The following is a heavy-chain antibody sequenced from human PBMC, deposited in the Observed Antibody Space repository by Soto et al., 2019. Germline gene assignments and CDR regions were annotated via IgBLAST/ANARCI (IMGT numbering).Heavy chain of an antibody. V-gene: IGHV1-69*01. Sequence: QVQLVQSGAEVKKPGSSVKVSCKASGGTFSSYAISCVRQAPGQGLEWMGGIIPIFGTANYAQKFQGRVTITADESTSTAYMELSSLRSEGTAVYYCSSSGYFRAGGGYWGQGTLVTVSS. CDR2: IIPIFGTA. CDR3: SSSGYFRAGGGY. J-gene: IGHJ4*02. CDR1: GGTFSSYA. D-gene: IGHD3-22*01.